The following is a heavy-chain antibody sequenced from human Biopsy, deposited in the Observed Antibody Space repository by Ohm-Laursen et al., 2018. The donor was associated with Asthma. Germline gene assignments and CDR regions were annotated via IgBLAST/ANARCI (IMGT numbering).Heavy chain of an antibody. CDR2: INPVSGST. CDR3: ARSFVLGIPDY. J-gene: IGHJ4*02. V-gene: IGHV1-2*06. Sequence: SVKVSCKASGYTFTDYYVMWLRQAPGQGLEWMGRINPVSGSTNFAQKFQGRLTMTRDRSIGTAYMELRRLRSDDTAVYYCARSFVLGIPDYWGQGTLVTVSS. D-gene: IGHD2-21*01. CDR1: GYTFTDYY.